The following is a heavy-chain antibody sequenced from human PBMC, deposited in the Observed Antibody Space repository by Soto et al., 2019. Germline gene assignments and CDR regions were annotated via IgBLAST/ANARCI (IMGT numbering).Heavy chain of an antibody. J-gene: IGHJ4*02. V-gene: IGHV1-69*02. CDR3: ATSYGSGYRAFDY. CDR1: GDTFSFYT. CDR2: VNPILSMS. D-gene: IGHD3-10*01. Sequence: QVQMVQSGAAVKKPGSSVKVSCRASGDTFSFYTINWVRQAPGLGLEWMGRVNPILSMSNYAQKFQGRVTITADKSTSTADMELRSLGSEETAFYYCATSYGSGYRAFDYWGQGALVTVSS.